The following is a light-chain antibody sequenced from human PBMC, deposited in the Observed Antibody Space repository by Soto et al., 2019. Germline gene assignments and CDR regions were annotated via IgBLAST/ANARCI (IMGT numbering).Light chain of an antibody. CDR1: RSISTY. CDR3: QQRNNWPLT. CDR2: EAL. V-gene: IGKV3-11*01. Sequence: ETLLTQSPATVSLSPGERPTLSFRASRSISTYLAWYQQKPGQAPRLLIYEALNRATGIPARFSGSGSGTDFTLTISSLEPEDFAVYYCQQRNNWPLTFGGGTKVDIK. J-gene: IGKJ4*02.